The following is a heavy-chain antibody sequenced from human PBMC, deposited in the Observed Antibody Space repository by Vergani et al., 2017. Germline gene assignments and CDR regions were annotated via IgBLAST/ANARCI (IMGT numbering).Heavy chain of an antibody. D-gene: IGHD3-10*01. CDR1: GGSIDGVSSY. CDR2: IYKRGRT. J-gene: IGHJ6*02. V-gene: IGHV4-61*02. CDR3: ARDRVTVVRNQYYGMDV. Sequence: QMQLQESGPGLLKPSQTLSLTCSVSGGSIDGVSSYWTWIRQPAGKGLEWIWRIYKRGRTNYNPSLQSRVTISLDTSKNQFSLNLTSVTAADTGVYFCARDRVTVVRNQYYGMDVWGQGTTVIVSS.